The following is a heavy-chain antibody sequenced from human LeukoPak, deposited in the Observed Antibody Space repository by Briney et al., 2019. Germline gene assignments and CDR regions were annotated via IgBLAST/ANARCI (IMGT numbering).Heavy chain of an antibody. Sequence: PGGSLNLFCAASGFTFSGSAMHWLRQASGKGLEWVGRIRNKANSDATAYAASVKGRFTISRDDSKNTAYLQMNSLKTEDTAVYYCTRVAASKYNWFDPWGQGTLVTVSS. CDR1: GFTFSGSA. V-gene: IGHV3-73*01. J-gene: IGHJ5*02. CDR2: IRNKANSDAT. D-gene: IGHD6-13*01. CDR3: TRVAASKYNWFDP.